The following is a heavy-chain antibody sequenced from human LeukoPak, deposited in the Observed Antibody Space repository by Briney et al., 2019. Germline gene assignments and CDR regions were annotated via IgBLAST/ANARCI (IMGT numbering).Heavy chain of an antibody. CDR1: GFTFSTYA. V-gene: IGHV3-64*01. CDR3: ARDPGWGSGTYYDY. CDR2: ISSSGDST. J-gene: IGHJ4*02. Sequence: GGSLRLSCAASGFTFSTYAMHWVRQAPGKGLEYVSGISSSGDSTDYANSVRGRFTISRDNSKNTLYLQMGSLRAEDMAVYYCARDPGWGSGTYYDYWGQGTLVTVSS. D-gene: IGHD3-10*01.